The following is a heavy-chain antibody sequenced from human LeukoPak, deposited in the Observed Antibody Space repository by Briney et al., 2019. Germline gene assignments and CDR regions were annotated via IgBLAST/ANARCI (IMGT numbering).Heavy chain of an antibody. V-gene: IGHV1-58*01. J-gene: IGHJ4*02. CDR1: GFTFTSSA. CDR2: IVVGSGNT. D-gene: IGHD4-17*01. Sequence: SVKVSCKASGFTFTSSAVQWVRQARGQRLEWIGWIVVGSGNTNYTQKFQERVTITRDMSTSTAYMELSSLRSEDTAVYYCAGGPTVTTSFGFDYWGQGTLVTVSS. CDR3: AGGPTVTTSFGFDY.